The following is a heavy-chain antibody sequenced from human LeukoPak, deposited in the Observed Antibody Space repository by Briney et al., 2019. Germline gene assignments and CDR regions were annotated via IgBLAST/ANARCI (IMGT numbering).Heavy chain of an antibody. Sequence: PGGSLRLSCAASGFTFSSYGMHWVRQAPGKGLEWVAVISYDGSNKYYADSVKGRFTISRDNSKSTLYLQMNSLRAEDTAVYYCAKDFWSGYPQNYFDYWGQGTLVTVSS. CDR2: ISYDGSNK. D-gene: IGHD3-3*01. V-gene: IGHV3-30*18. CDR1: GFTFSSYG. CDR3: AKDFWSGYPQNYFDY. J-gene: IGHJ4*02.